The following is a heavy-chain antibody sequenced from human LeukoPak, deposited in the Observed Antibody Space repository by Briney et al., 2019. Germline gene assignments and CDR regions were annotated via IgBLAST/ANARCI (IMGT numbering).Heavy chain of an antibody. Sequence: SETLSLTCAVHGGSLYGYVWMWIRQPPGKGLEWIGEIHDSGTTCYSPSVRSRVTISIDTSKNQFSLNLSSVTAADTAVYYCARDRVGGNRRDDSSIWAQGTMVTVSS. CDR2: IHDSGTT. V-gene: IGHV4-34*01. CDR1: GGSLYGYV. J-gene: IGHJ3*02. CDR3: ARDRVGGNRRDDSSI. D-gene: IGHD1/OR15-1a*01.